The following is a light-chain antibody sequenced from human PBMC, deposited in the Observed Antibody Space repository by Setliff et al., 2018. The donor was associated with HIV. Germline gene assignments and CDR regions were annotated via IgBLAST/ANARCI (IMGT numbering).Light chain of an antibody. CDR3: CSYAGNYAWV. Sequence: QSALTQPHSVSGSPGQSVTISCTGTSSDVGGYSFVSWYQQHPNKAPELVVYAVNKRPSGVPDRFSGSKSGNTASLTISGLQPDDEADYYCCSYAGNYAWVFGGGTKVTVL. CDR1: SSDVGGYSF. CDR2: AVN. V-gene: IGLV2-11*01. J-gene: IGLJ3*02.